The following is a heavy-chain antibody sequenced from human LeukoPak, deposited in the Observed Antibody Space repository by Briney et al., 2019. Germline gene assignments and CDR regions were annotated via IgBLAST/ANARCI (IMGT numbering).Heavy chain of an antibody. J-gene: IGHJ4*02. Sequence: GESLDLSGKTSGYYFTDYWLGWVRQKPGKGLEWMGIIRADSQITYSPSFQGQVTFSADRSKDTAYLRWSSLKASDTAMYYCASRGGPPFYGYWGQGTTVTVSS. CDR1: GYYFTDYW. D-gene: IGHD2/OR15-2a*01. V-gene: IGHV5-51*01. CDR3: ASRGGPPFYGY. CDR2: IRADSQI.